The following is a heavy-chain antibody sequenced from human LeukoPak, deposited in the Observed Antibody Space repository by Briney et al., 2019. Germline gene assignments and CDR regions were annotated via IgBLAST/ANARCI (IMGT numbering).Heavy chain of an antibody. CDR1: GFTFSDYY. V-gene: IGHV3-11*01. CDR2: ISSSGSII. Sequence: GGSLRLSCAASGFTFSDYYMSWTRQAPGKGLEWVSYISSSGSIISYADSVKGRFTISRDNAKNSLYLQMNSLRAEDTAVYYCARDGLRNYYDSSGYFYDYWGQGTLVTLSS. CDR3: ARDGLRNYYDSSGYFYDY. D-gene: IGHD3-22*01. J-gene: IGHJ4*02.